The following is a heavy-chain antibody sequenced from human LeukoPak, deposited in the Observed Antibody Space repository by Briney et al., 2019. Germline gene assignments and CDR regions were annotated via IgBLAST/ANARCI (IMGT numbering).Heavy chain of an antibody. CDR2: IYTSGST. J-gene: IGHJ5*02. V-gene: IGHV4-4*07. CDR3: ATDHQWLGHSWFDP. D-gene: IGHD6-19*01. CDR1: GGSISSYY. Sequence: SETLSLTCTVSGGSISSYYWSWMRQPAGKRLEWIGRIYTSGSTNYNPSLKSRVTMSVDTSKNQFSLKLTSVTAADTAVYYCATDHQWLGHSWFDPWGQGTLVTVAS.